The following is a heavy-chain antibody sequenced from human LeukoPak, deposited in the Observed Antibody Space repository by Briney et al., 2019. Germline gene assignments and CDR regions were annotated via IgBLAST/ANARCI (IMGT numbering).Heavy chain of an antibody. CDR2: IYHSGST. J-gene: IGHJ5*02. Sequence: SETLSLTCTVSGYSISSGYYWGWIRQPPGKGLEWIGSIYHSGSTYYNPSLKSRVTISVDTSKNQFSLKLRSVTAADTAVYYCARDSNYYGSGYGFDPWGQGTLVTVSS. CDR1: GYSISSGYY. V-gene: IGHV4-38-2*02. CDR3: ARDSNYYGSGYGFDP. D-gene: IGHD3-10*01.